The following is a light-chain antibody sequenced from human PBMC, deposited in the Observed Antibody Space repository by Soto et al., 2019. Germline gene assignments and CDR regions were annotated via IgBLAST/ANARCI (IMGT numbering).Light chain of an antibody. CDR1: SRYVGGYNS. Sequence: QSALTQPASVFGSPGLSIAISCTGTSRYVGGYNSVSWYQQQPGKVPKLMIYDVSNRPSGVSNRFSGSKSGNTASLTISGLQAEDEGDYYCSSYTTGGSYVFGTGTKVTVL. CDR3: SSYTTGGSYV. CDR2: DVS. J-gene: IGLJ1*01. V-gene: IGLV2-14*01.